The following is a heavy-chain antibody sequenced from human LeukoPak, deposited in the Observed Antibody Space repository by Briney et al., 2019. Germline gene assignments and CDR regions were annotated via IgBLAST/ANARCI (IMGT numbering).Heavy chain of an antibody. CDR3: ARERATGAHFDY. CDR2: IYYSGST. Sequence: PSETLSLTCTVSGGSISSGGYYWSWIRQHPGKGLEWIGYIYYSGSTYYNPSLKSRVTISVDTSKNQFSLKLSSVTAAYTAVYYCARERATGAHFDYWGQGTLVTVSS. V-gene: IGHV4-31*03. J-gene: IGHJ4*02. D-gene: IGHD5-12*01. CDR1: GGSISSGGYY.